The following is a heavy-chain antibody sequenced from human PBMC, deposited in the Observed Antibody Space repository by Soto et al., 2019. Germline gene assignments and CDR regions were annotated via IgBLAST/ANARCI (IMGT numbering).Heavy chain of an antibody. Sequence: GSLRLSCAASGFTIRSYAMNWVRQAPGKGLEWVSAISGSAGSTYYADSVKGRFTISRDTSKNTLYLQMNSLRAEDTAVYYCAKGNSWSPALVLDIWGQGTMVTVSS. D-gene: IGHD1-7*01. CDR1: GFTIRSYA. CDR2: ISGSAGST. V-gene: IGHV3-23*01. CDR3: AKGNSWSPALVLDI. J-gene: IGHJ3*02.